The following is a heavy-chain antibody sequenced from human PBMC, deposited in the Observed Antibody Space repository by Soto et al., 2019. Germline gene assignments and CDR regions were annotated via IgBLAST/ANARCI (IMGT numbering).Heavy chain of an antibody. V-gene: IGHV3-9*01. Sequence: EVQLVESGGGLVQPGRSLRLSCAASGFTFDDYAMHWVRQAPGKGLEWVSGISWNSGSIGYADSVKGRFTISRDNAKNSLYLQMNSLRAEDTALYYCATTYGDYEGAFDIWGQGTMVTVSS. J-gene: IGHJ3*02. D-gene: IGHD4-17*01. CDR1: GFTFDDYA. CDR2: ISWNSGSI. CDR3: ATTYGDYEGAFDI.